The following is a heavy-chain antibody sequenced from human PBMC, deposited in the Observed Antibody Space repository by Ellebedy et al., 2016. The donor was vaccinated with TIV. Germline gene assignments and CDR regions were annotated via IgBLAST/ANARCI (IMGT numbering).Heavy chain of an antibody. J-gene: IGHJ6*02. V-gene: IGHV4-61*01. D-gene: IGHD3-10*01. CDR3: ARDRTGLNYYGSGSPPEAYYYYGMDV. CDR1: GGSISSSSYY. Sequence: SETLSLXCTVSGGSISSSSYYWGWIRQPPGKGLEWIGYIYYSGSTNYNPSLKSRVTISVDTSKNQFSLKLSSVTAADTAVYYCARDRTGLNYYGSGSPPEAYYYYGMDVWGQGTTVTVSS. CDR2: IYYSGST.